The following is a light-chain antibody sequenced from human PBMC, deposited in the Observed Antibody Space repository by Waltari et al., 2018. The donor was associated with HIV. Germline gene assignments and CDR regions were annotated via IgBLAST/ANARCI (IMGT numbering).Light chain of an antibody. V-gene: IGKV3-20*01. CDR3: QHYANSRET. CDR1: QSVSSSY. CDR2: DTS. J-gene: IGKJ1*01. Sequence: VLTQSPGTPSLSPGERVTLACRASQSVSSSYLAWYQQKPGQAPRLLIYDTSSRATGIPDRFSGSGSGTDFTLTISRLEPEDFAVYYCQHYANSRETFGQGTKVEVK.